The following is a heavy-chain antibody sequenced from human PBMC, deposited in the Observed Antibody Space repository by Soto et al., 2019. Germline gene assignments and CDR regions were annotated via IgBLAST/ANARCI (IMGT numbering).Heavy chain of an antibody. CDR3: ARQPVAFDS. D-gene: IGHD5-12*01. V-gene: IGHV3-21*01. CDR2: IGASTTYI. CDR1: GFTFSSYA. J-gene: IGHJ4*02. Sequence: GGSLRLSCAASGFTFSSYAMNWVRQAPGKGLEWVSSIGASTTYIYYVDSVKGRFTISRDDAKNSLYLQMNSLRVEDMAVYYCARQPVAFDSWGQGTLVTVSS.